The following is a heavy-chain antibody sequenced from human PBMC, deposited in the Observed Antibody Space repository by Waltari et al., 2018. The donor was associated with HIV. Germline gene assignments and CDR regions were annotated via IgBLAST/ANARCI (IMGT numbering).Heavy chain of an antibody. CDR2: IGNGGSPK. D-gene: IGHD4-17*01. V-gene: IGHV3-11*01. Sequence: QVQLVESGGGLVKSGGSLTLSCAASGFTFSDYYMGWIRQAPGKGLEWISDIGNGGSPKYYANSVKGRFTISRDNAENSLYLQMNSLRAEDTAVYYCARETLGRDYENDYWGQGTLVTVSS. J-gene: IGHJ4*02. CDR3: ARETLGRDYENDY. CDR1: GFTFSDYY.